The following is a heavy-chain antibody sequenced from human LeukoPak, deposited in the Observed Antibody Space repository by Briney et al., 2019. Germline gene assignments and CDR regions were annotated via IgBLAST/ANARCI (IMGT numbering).Heavy chain of an antibody. CDR3: ARDPTYGSGSHDY. CDR1: GYTFTGYY. D-gene: IGHD3-10*01. Sequence: GASVKVSCKASGYTFTGYYMHWVRQAPGQGLEWMGWINPNSGGTNYAQKFQGRVTMTRDTSISIAYMELSRLRSDDTAVYYCARDPTYGSGSHDYWGQGTLVTVSS. V-gene: IGHV1-2*02. CDR2: INPNSGGT. J-gene: IGHJ4*02.